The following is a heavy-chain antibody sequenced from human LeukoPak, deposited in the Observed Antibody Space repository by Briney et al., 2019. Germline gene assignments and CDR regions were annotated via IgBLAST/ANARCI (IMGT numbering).Heavy chain of an antibody. J-gene: IGHJ3*02. D-gene: IGHD1-26*01. Sequence: KTSETLSLTCTVSGCSISSNKYYWGWIRQPPGKGLEWIGSIYYSGSNYYNPTLKSRVTIFVDTSKNQFSLKLSSVTAADTAVYYCATPYSGGYQGLDIWGQGTMVTVSS. CDR2: IYYSGSN. CDR3: ATPYSGGYQGLDI. CDR1: GCSISSNKYY. V-gene: IGHV4-39*01.